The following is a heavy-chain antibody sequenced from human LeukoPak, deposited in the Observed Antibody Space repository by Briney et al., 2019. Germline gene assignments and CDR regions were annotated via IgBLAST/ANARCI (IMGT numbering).Heavy chain of an antibody. J-gene: IGHJ4*02. Sequence: SETLSLTCTVSGDSISPYYWSWIRQPPGKGLEWIGYLYYSGDTNYNPSLKSRVTMSVDTSKNQFSLKLSSVTAADTAVYYCARSQQLIRTFDYWGQGTLVTVSS. CDR1: GDSISPYY. V-gene: IGHV4-59*01. CDR2: LYYSGDT. D-gene: IGHD6-13*01. CDR3: ARSQQLIRTFDY.